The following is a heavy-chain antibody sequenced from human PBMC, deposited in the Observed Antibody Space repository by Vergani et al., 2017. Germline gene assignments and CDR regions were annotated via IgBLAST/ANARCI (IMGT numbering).Heavy chain of an antibody. CDR1: GDSVISTDYH. CDR2: MDDSGST. D-gene: IGHD2-15*01. J-gene: IGHJ4*02. V-gene: IGHV4-39*01. Sequence: QVQLQESGPGLVKPSETLSLTCTVSGDSVISTDYHWGWNRPPPGKGLEWIGSMDDSGSTSYNPSLESRISITFETPKNPFSLRLTSVTAADSAVYYCATKRGACRAAYCHSYDFWGQGTLVGVSS. CDR3: ATKRGACRAAYCHSYDF.